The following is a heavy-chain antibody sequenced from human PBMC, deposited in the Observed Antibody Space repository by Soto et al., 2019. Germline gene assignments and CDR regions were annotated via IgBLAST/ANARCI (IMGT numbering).Heavy chain of an antibody. J-gene: IGHJ3*02. CDR1: GFGFNGYA. CDR2: ISYDGNNE. V-gene: IGHV3-30-3*01. CDR3: ARGLGAFDM. Sequence: QVQVVESGGGVVQPGKSLRLSCAASGFGFNGYAMHWVRQTPGKGLEWVAAISYDGNNEYYAESVKGRFTISRDNSKDTLFLQINSLRTEDTAVYYCARGLGAFDMWGQGTLVTVSS.